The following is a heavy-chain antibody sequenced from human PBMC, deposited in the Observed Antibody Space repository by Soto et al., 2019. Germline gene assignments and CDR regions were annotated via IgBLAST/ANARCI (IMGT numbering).Heavy chain of an antibody. CDR2: IFPSDSDT. D-gene: IGHD3-22*01. CDR1: GYRFTSYW. CDR3: AGKYKSGYFNWFYT. V-gene: IGHV5-51*01. Sequence: PGESLKISCRTSGYRFTSYWIAWVRQMPGKGLEWMGIIFPSDSDTRYSPSFQGQVTISADRSTSTVFLQWASLKASDTAVYFCAGKYKSGYFNWFYTWGQGSLVTVSS. J-gene: IGHJ5*02.